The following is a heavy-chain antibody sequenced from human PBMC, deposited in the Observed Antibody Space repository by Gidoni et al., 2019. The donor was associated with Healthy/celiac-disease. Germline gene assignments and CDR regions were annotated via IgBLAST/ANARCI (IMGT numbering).Heavy chain of an antibody. CDR3: AREGYCTNGVCYIYY. Sequence: QVQLVQSGAEVKKPGSSVKVSCTASGGTFSSYAISWVRQAPGQGLEWMGRIIPLLGIANYAQKFQGRVTITADKSTSTAYMELSSLRSEDTAVYYCAREGYCTNGVCYIYYWGQGTLVTVSS. V-gene: IGHV1-69*04. CDR1: GGTFSSYA. J-gene: IGHJ4*02. D-gene: IGHD2-8*01. CDR2: IIPLLGIA.